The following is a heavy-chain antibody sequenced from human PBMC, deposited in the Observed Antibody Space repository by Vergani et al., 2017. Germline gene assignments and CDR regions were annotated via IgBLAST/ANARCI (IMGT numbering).Heavy chain of an antibody. D-gene: IGHD3-10*01. CDR3: ARVGLGFGDAFDI. CDR2: IIPILGIA. CDR1: GGTFSSYT. V-gene: IGHV1-69*02. Sequence: QVQLVQSGAEVKKPGSSVKVSCKASGGTFSSYTISWVRQAPGQGLEWMGRIIPILGIANYAQKFKGRVTITADKSTSTAYMELSSLRSEDTAVYYCARVGLGFGDAFDIWGQGTMVTVSS. J-gene: IGHJ3*02.